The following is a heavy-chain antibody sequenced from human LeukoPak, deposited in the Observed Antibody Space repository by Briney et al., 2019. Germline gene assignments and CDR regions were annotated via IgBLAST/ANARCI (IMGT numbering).Heavy chain of an antibody. J-gene: IGHJ3*02. D-gene: IGHD4-17*01. Sequence: GSLRLSCEASGFSFSDYYMSWMRQAPGKGLEWVSYISSSNTYTNYAGSVKGRFTMSRDDAKNSLYLQLNSLKTEDTAVYYCATDVPYSYGDGAVYTRGQGKIGTVSS. V-gene: IGHV3-11*05. CDR2: ISSSNTYT. CDR3: ATDVPYSYGDGAVYT. CDR1: GFSFSDYY.